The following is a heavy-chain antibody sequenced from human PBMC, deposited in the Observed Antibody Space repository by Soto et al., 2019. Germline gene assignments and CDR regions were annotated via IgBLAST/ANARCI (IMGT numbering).Heavy chain of an antibody. J-gene: IGHJ3*02. D-gene: IGHD4-17*01. CDR2: INPSGGST. CDR1: GYTFTSYY. Sequence: ASVKVSCKASGYTFTSYYMHWVRQAPGQGLEWMGIINPSGGSTSYAQKFQGRVTMTRDTSTSTVYMELSSLRSEDTAVYYCARYLGDYDHAFDICGQRTMVTVS. V-gene: IGHV1-46*03. CDR3: ARYLGDYDHAFDI.